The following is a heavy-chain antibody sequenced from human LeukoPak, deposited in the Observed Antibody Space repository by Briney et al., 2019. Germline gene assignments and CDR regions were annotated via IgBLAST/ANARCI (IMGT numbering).Heavy chain of an antibody. CDR1: GGSITSVSYY. V-gene: IGHV4-39*01. D-gene: IGHD1-14*01. J-gene: IGHJ4*02. Sequence: SETLSLTCPVSGGSITSVSYYWGWIRQPPGKGLEWIGSIYYNGGAYYNPSLKSRLTISVDTSKNQFSLKLSSVTAADMAVYYCARLSGTHYEAIDYWGQGTLVTASS. CDR2: IYYNGGA. CDR3: ARLSGTHYEAIDY.